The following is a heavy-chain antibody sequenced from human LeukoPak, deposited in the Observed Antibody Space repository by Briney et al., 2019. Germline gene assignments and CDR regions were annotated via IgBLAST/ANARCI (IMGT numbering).Heavy chain of an antibody. CDR3: AKYRGFGDSYDS. Sequence: QTGGSLRLSCAASGFPFTIYAMSWVRQAPGKGLEWGSSIGGSSTYYADFVKGRFTISRDTSKNTMFLQMNSLRAEDTAIYYCAKYRGFGDSYDSWGQGTLVTVSS. CDR1: GFPFTIYA. V-gene: IGHV3-23*01. D-gene: IGHD3-10*01. J-gene: IGHJ4*02. CDR2: IGGSST.